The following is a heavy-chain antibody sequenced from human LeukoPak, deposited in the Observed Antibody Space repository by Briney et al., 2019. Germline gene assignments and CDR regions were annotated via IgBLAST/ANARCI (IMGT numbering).Heavy chain of an antibody. J-gene: IGHJ4*02. Sequence: ASVKVSCKASGYTFTSYAMHWVRQAPGQRLEWMGWINAGNGNTKYSQKFQGRVTITRDTSASTAYMELSSLRSEDTAVYYCARVRSSGWSYYFDYWGQGTLVTVSS. CDR1: GYTFTSYA. V-gene: IGHV1-3*01. CDR3: ARVRSSGWSYYFDY. D-gene: IGHD6-19*01. CDR2: INAGNGNT.